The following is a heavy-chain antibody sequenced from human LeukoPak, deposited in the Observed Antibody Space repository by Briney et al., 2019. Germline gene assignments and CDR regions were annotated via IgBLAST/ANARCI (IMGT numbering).Heavy chain of an antibody. V-gene: IGHV3-15*01. J-gene: IGHJ4*02. Sequence: GGSLRLSCAASGFTFSNAWMSWVRQAPGKGLEWVGRIKSKTDGGTTDYAAPVKGRFTISRDDSKNTLYLQMNSLKTEDTAVYYCTTGARSSGWFDYWGQGTLVTVSS. CDR2: IKSKTDGGTT. CDR1: GFTFSNAW. CDR3: TTGARSSGWFDY. D-gene: IGHD6-19*01.